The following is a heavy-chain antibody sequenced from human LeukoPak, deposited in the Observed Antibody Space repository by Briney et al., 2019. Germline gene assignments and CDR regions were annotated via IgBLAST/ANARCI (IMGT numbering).Heavy chain of an antibody. CDR1: GGSISSGDYY. D-gene: IGHD3-22*01. V-gene: IGHV4-30-4*01. CDR3: ARDSSGYPYYFDY. J-gene: IGHJ4*02. CDR2: IYYSGST. Sequence: PSETLSLTCTVSGGSISSGDYYWSWIRQPPGKGLEWIGYIYYSGSTYYNPSLKSRVTISVDTSKNQFSLKLSSVTAADTAVYYCARDSSGYPYYFDYWGQGTLVTVSS.